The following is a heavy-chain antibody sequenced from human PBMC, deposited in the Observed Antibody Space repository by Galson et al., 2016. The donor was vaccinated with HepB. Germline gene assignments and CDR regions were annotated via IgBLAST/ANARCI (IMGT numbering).Heavy chain of an antibody. V-gene: IGHV2-70*01. Sequence: PALVKPTQTLTLTCTFSGFSLSTRGICLSWIRQPPGKALEWLALIDWDDDKYYSTSLKTRLTISKDTSKNQVVLTMTNMDPVDTATYYCARARSMREKNHYDRSGVAFDIWGQGTMVTVSS. CDR3: ARARSMREKNHYDRSGVAFDI. J-gene: IGHJ3*02. D-gene: IGHD3-22*01. CDR2: IDWDDDK. CDR1: GFSLSTRGIC.